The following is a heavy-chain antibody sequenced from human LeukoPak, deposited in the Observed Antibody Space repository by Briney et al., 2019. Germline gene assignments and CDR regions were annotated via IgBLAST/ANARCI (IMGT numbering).Heavy chain of an antibody. CDR1: GFTFSSYA. J-gene: IGHJ4*02. CDR3: ARGVSGSYGKFDY. V-gene: IGHV3-30-3*01. D-gene: IGHD1-26*01. Sequence: PGGSLRLSCAASGFTFSSYAMHWVRQAPGKGLEWVAVISYDGSNKYYADSVKGRFTISRDNSKNTLYLQMNSLSAEDTAVYYCARGVSGSYGKFDYWGQGTLVTVSS. CDR2: ISYDGSNK.